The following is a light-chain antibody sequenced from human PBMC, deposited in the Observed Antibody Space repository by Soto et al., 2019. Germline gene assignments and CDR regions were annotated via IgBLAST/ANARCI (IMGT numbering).Light chain of an antibody. CDR1: HSLLHSNGYNY. J-gene: IGKJ1*01. Sequence: DIVMTQSPLSLPVNPGEPASISCRSSHSLLHSNGYNYLDWYLQKPGQSPHILIYLGSTRASGVPGRFSGSGSGTDFTLKNSIVEAEDVGVYYCMQVLQTPPTFGQGTKVEIK. CDR2: LGS. V-gene: IGKV2-28*01. CDR3: MQVLQTPPT.